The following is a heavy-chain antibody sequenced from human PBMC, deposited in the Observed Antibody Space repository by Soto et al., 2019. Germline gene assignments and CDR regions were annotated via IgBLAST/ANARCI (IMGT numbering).Heavy chain of an antibody. Sequence: SVKVSCKASGGTFSSYTISWVRQAPGQGLEWMGRIIPILGIANYAQKFQGRVTITADKSTSTAYMELSSLRSEDTAVYYCARSHPYYYDSSGSILDYWGQGTLVTVS. CDR1: GGTFSSYT. D-gene: IGHD3-22*01. J-gene: IGHJ4*02. CDR2: IIPILGIA. V-gene: IGHV1-69*02. CDR3: ARSHPYYYDSSGSILDY.